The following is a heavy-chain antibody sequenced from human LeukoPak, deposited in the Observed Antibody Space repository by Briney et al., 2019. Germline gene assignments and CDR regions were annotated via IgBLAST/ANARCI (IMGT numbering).Heavy chain of an antibody. CDR1: GFTFSSYW. CDR2: INSDGSST. CDR3: VRSLDY. J-gene: IGHJ4*02. Sequence: GGSLRLSCVASGFTFSSYWMHWVRQVPGKGLVWVSRINSDGSSTSYADSVKGRFTISRDNARNTVYLEMNRLRAEDTAVYYCVRSLDYWGQGTLVTVSS. V-gene: IGHV3-74*01.